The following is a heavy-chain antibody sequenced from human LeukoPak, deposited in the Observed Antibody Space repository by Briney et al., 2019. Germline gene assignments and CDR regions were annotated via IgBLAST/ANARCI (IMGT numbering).Heavy chain of an antibody. Sequence: PGGSLRLSCAASGFTFSSYWMHWVRQAPGKGLEWVSAISGSGGSTYYADSVKGRFTISRDNSKNTLYLQMNSLRAEDTAVYYCARRSGHYYWYFDLWGRGTLVTVSS. CDR3: ARRSGHYYWYFDL. CDR2: ISGSGGST. D-gene: IGHD6-25*01. CDR1: GFTFSSYW. J-gene: IGHJ2*01. V-gene: IGHV3-23*01.